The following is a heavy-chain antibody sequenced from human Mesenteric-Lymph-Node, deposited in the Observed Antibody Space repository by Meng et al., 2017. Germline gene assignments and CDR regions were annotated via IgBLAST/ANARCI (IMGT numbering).Heavy chain of an antibody. V-gene: IGHV3-74*01. CDR1: GFIFSNGW. Sequence: GESLKISCAAFGFIFSNGWMTWVRQAPGKGLVWVSRVNGDGGTTSYADSVKGRFTVSRDNAKNTVFLQINSLRAEDTAVYYCASASMPWFWGQGTLVTVSS. J-gene: IGHJ4*02. D-gene: IGHD2/OR15-2a*01. CDR3: ASASMPWF. CDR2: VNGDGGTT.